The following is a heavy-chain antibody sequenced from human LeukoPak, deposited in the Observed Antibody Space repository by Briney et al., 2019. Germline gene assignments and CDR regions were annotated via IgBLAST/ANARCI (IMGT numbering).Heavy chain of an antibody. CDR1: GFTFSSSA. Sequence: TGGSLRLSCTASGFTFSSSAMSWVRQVPGKGLEWVSLITTSGAATYYADPVKGRFTISRDNFKNTLYLQMNSLSPEDTAIYYCAIWVANCGSTDWGQGALVTVSS. CDR3: AIWVANCGSTD. V-gene: IGHV3-23*01. J-gene: IGHJ4*02. D-gene: IGHD2-21*01. CDR2: ITTSGAAT.